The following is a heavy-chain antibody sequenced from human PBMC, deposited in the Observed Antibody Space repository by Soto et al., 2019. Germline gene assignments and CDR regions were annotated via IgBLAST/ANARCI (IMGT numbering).Heavy chain of an antibody. D-gene: IGHD2-15*01. V-gene: IGHV4-59*08. CDR1: GGSISSYY. CDR3: ARLPCSGGSCYFVAANYAFDI. Sequence: SETLSLTCTVSGGSISSYYWSWIRQPPGKGLEWIGYIYYSGSTNYDPSLKSRVTISVDTSKNQFSLKLSPVTAADTAVYYCARLPCSGGSCYFVAANYAFDIWGQGTMVTVSS. CDR2: IYYSGST. J-gene: IGHJ3*02.